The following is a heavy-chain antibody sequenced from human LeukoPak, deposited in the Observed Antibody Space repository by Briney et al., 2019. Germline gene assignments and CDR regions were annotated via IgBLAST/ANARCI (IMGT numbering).Heavy chain of an antibody. V-gene: IGHV1-46*01. Sequence: ASVKVSCKASGYTFTIYYIHWVRQAPGQGLEWMGLINPSGGSTNYAQKFQGRVTMTRDTSTSTAYMELSSLRSEDTAVYYCARGPRITLIRGGQRYYYMDVWGKGTTVTISS. J-gene: IGHJ6*03. CDR3: ARGPRITLIRGGQRYYYMDV. D-gene: IGHD3-10*01. CDR1: GYTFTIYY. CDR2: INPSGGST.